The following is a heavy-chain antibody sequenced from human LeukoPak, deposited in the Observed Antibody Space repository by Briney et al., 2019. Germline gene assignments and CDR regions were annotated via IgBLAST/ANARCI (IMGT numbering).Heavy chain of an antibody. CDR1: GGTFSSYA. Sequence: SVKVSCKASGGTFSSYAISWVRQAPGQGLEWMGGIIPIFGTANYAQKFQGRVTITADESTSTAYMELRSLRSDDTAVYYCARGLEWELTFDYWGQGTLVTVSS. D-gene: IGHD1-26*01. CDR2: IIPIFGTA. J-gene: IGHJ4*02. V-gene: IGHV1-69*13. CDR3: ARGLEWELTFDY.